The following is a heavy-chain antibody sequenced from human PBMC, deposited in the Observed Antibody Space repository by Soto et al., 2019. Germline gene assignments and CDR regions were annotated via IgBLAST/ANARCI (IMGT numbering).Heavy chain of an antibody. J-gene: IGHJ5*02. CDR3: VRDRYSSSGWFDP. D-gene: IGHD3-10*01. Sequence: SQTLSLTCAISGDSVSSYSAAWNWIRQSPSGGLEWLGRTYYRSRFFSDYAESVKSRIIINPDTSKNQFPLQLKSVTPEDTAVYYCVRDRYSSSGWFDPWGQGTPVTVS. CDR1: GDSVSSYSAA. CDR2: TYYRSRFFS. V-gene: IGHV6-1*01.